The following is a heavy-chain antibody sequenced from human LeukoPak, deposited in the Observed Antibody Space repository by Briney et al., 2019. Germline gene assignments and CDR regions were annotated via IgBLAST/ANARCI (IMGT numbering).Heavy chain of an antibody. CDR1: GGSISNYY. CDR2: IYTSGST. V-gene: IGHV4-4*07. D-gene: IGHD3-22*01. J-gene: IGHJ6*03. Sequence: PSETLSLTCTVSGGSISNYYWIWVRQPAGKGLEWIGRIYTSGSTNANPYLRSGVTTLIDSSKRQFSLRLTSVTAADTAMYYCAREGMYYYDSRGSGPAIFYYMDVWGKGTTVTVSS. CDR3: AREGMYYYDSRGSGPAIFYYMDV.